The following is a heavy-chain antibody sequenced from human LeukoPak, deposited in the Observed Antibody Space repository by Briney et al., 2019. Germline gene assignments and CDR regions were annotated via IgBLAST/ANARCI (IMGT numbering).Heavy chain of an antibody. CDR1: GYTFTSYG. CDR3: ARVRAAGTLLDY. D-gene: IGHD6-13*01. J-gene: IGHJ4*02. Sequence: ASVKVSCKASGYTFTSYGISWVRQAPGQGLEWMGWISAYNGNTNYAQKLQGRVTMTTDTSTSTACMELRSLRSDDTAVYYCARVRAAGTLLDYWGQGTLVTVSS. CDR2: ISAYNGNT. V-gene: IGHV1-18*01.